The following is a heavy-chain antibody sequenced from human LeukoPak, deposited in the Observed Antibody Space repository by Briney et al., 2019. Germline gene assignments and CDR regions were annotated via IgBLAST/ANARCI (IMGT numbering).Heavy chain of an antibody. CDR2: IYHSGST. J-gene: IGHJ4*02. V-gene: IGHV4-59*12. D-gene: IGHD3-16*01. Sequence: SETLSLTCTVSGGSISSYYWSWIRQPPGKGLEWIGEIYHSGSTNYNPSLKSRVTISVDKSKNQFSLKLSSVTAADTAVYYCARWGGLATFDYWGQGTLVTVSS. CDR1: GGSISSYY. CDR3: ARWGGLATFDY.